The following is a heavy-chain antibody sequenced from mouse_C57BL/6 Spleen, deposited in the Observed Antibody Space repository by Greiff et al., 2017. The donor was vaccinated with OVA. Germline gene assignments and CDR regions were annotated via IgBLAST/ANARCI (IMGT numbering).Heavy chain of an antibody. CDR3: ARSGGLRGNLFAY. D-gene: IGHD1-1*01. CDR1: GYSFTDYN. J-gene: IGHJ3*01. CDR2: INPNYGTT. V-gene: IGHV1-39*01. Sequence: VQLKESGPELVKPGASVKISCKASGYSFTDYNMNWVKQSNGKSLVWIGVINPNYGTTSYNQKFKSKATLTVDQSSSTAYMKLNSLTSEDSAVYYCARSGGLRGNLFAYWGQGTLVTVSA.